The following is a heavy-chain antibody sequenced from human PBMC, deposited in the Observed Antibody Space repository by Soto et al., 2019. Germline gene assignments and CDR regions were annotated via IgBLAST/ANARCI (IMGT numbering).Heavy chain of an antibody. V-gene: IGHV1-3*01. Sequence: ASVKVSCKASGYTFTSYAMHWVRQAPGQRLEWMGWINAGNGNTKYSQKFQGRVTITRDTSASTAYMELSSLRSEDTAVYYCATSLTYYCDSSGYPGFDPWGQGTLVTVSS. CDR2: INAGNGNT. CDR1: GYTFTSYA. D-gene: IGHD3-22*01. CDR3: ATSLTYYCDSSGYPGFDP. J-gene: IGHJ5*02.